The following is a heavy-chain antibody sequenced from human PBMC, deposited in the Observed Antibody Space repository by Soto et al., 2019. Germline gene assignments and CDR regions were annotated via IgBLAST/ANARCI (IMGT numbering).Heavy chain of an antibody. CDR1: GGSISSYY. J-gene: IGHJ6*03. D-gene: IGHD1-20*01. CDR2: IYYSGST. CDR3: ATVPITEKVPYYYYYYMDV. V-gene: IGHV4-59*01. Sequence: PSETLSLACTVSGGSISSYYWSWIRQPPGKGLEWIGYIYYSGSTNYNPSLKSRVTISVDTSKNQFSLKLSSVTAADTAVYYCATVPITEKVPYYYYYYMDVWGKGTTVTVSS.